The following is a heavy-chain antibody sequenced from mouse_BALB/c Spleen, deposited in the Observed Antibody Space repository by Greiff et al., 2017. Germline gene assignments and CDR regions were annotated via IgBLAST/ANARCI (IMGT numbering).Heavy chain of an antibody. CDR3: ARQGDYYAMDY. V-gene: IGHV5-2*01. CDR2: INSDGGST. CDR1: DYEFPSHD. J-gene: IGHJ4*01. Sequence: EVKLVESGGGLVKPGEPLNLPCEANDYEFPSHDLPWVRRPPEKRLELVAAINSDGGSTYYPDTMKRRFIISRDNTKKTLYLQMSSLRSEDTALYYCARQGDYYAMDYWGQGTSVTVSS.